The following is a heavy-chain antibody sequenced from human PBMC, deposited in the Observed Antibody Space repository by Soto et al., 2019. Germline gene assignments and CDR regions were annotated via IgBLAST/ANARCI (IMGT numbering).Heavy chain of an antibody. V-gene: IGHV4-30-4*08. Sequence: TLSLTCTVSGGSVDSNRYYWAWIRQPPGKGLEWIGYIYYSGSTYYNPSLKSRVTISVDTSKNQFSLKLSSVTAADTAVYYCARGRGTMIVVVSAFDIWGQGTMVTVSS. CDR1: GGSVDSNRYY. CDR2: IYYSGST. D-gene: IGHD3-22*01. J-gene: IGHJ3*02. CDR3: ARGRGTMIVVVSAFDI.